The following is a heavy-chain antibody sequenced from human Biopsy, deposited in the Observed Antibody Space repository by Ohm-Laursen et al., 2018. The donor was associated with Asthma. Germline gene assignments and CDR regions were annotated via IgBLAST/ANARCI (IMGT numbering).Heavy chain of an antibody. CDR2: IKHDGSEK. D-gene: IGHD3-3*02. CDR1: GFTSGDYW. Sequence: SLRLSCAASGFTSGDYWMSWVRQVPGKGLEWVANIKHDGSEKNHVDSLKGRFTISRDNAKNSLYLRMNSLRAEDTAVYYCARTFHFWSPYHAEHYQLWGQGTLVTVSS. CDR3: ARTFHFWSPYHAEHYQL. V-gene: IGHV3-7*01. J-gene: IGHJ1*01.